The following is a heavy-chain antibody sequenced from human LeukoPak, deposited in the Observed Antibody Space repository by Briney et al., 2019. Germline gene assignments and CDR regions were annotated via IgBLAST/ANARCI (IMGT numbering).Heavy chain of an antibody. D-gene: IGHD3-10*01. CDR1: GGSISSSSYY. CDR2: IYYSGST. J-gene: IGHJ4*02. V-gene: IGHV4-39*07. Sequence: SETLSLTCTVSGGSISSSSYYWGWIRQPPGKGLEWIGSIYYSGSTYYNPSLKSRVTISVDTSKNQFSLKPSSVTAADTAVYYCAREPQGFGEFPMGLFDYWGQGTLVTVSS. CDR3: AREPQGFGEFPMGLFDY.